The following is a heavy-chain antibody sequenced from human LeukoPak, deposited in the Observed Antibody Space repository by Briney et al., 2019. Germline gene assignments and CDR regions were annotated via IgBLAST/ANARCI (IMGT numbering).Heavy chain of an antibody. J-gene: IGHJ6*04. Sequence: GGSLRLSCAASGFIFSSYSINWVRQAPGKGLEWVSFISSSSTYIYYADSVKGRFTISRDNAKNSLYLQMNSLRAEDTAVYYCARDRDMVLPPAGLDVWGRGATVTVPS. CDR3: ARDRDMVLPPAGLDV. V-gene: IGHV3-21*01. D-gene: IGHD2-8*01. CDR1: GFIFSSYS. CDR2: ISSSSTYI.